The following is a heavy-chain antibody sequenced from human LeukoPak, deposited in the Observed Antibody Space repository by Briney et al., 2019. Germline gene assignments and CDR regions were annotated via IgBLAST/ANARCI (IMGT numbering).Heavy chain of an antibody. CDR1: GGSFSGYY. CDR3: VRDIAAAGGFDY. V-gene: IGHV4-34*01. CDR2: INNSGST. Sequence: SETLSLTCGVSGGSFSGYYWSWVRQPPGKGLEWSGEINNSGSTNYNPSLKSRGTISVDTSKNQFSLKLSSVTAADTAVYYCVRDIAAAGGFDYWGQGTLVTVSS. D-gene: IGHD6-13*01. J-gene: IGHJ4*02.